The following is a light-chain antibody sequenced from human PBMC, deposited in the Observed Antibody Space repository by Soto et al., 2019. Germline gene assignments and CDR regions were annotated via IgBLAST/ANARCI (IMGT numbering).Light chain of an antibody. CDR2: DAS. CDR1: QSISSW. V-gene: IGKV1-5*01. CDR3: QQRSNWPPT. Sequence: DIQMTQSPSTLSASVGDRVTITCRASQSISSWLAWYQQKPGKAPKLLIYDASSLESGVPSRFSGSGSGTEFTLTISSLQPDDFAVYYCQQRSNWPPTFGPGTKVDIK. J-gene: IGKJ3*01.